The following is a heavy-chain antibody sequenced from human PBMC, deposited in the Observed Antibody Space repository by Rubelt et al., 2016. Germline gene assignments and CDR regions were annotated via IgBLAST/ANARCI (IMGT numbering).Heavy chain of an antibody. CDR2: IYYSGST. CDR1: GGSISSGGYY. CDR3: ARDTLNDYGDYGYL. D-gene: IGHD4-17*01. Sequence: QVQLQESGPGLVKPSQTLSLTCTVSGGSISSGGYYWSWIRPHPGKGLEWIGYIYYSGSTYYNPSLKSWVTISVDTSKNQFSLKLSSVTAADTAVYYCARDTLNDYGDYGYLWGQGTLVTVSS. J-gene: IGHJ4*02. V-gene: IGHV4-31*03.